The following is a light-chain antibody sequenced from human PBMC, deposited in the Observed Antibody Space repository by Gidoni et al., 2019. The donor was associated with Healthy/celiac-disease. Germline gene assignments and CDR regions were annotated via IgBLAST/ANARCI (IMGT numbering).Light chain of an antibody. Sequence: EIVLPHSPSTLSSSPGERATLSCRASQSVSSYLSWYQQKPGQAPKLLIYDASNRATGIPARFSGSGSGTDFTLTISSLEPEDFAIYYCQQSNNWPQTFGQGTKVEIK. CDR3: QQSNNWPQT. CDR1: QSVSSY. J-gene: IGKJ1*01. CDR2: DAS. V-gene: IGKV3-11*01.